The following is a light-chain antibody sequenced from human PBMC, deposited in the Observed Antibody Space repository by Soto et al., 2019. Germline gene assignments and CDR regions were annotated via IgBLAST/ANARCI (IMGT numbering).Light chain of an antibody. CDR1: SSDVGGFNS. J-gene: IGLJ1*01. Sequence: QSVLTQPRSVSGSPGQSVTISCTGASSDVGGFNSVSWYQQHPGKAPKLMIYDVNKRPSGVPDRFSGSKSGSTASQTISGLQAEDEADYYCCSYAGSYSYALATGNKVTVL. CDR2: DVN. CDR3: CSYAGSYSYA. V-gene: IGLV2-11*01.